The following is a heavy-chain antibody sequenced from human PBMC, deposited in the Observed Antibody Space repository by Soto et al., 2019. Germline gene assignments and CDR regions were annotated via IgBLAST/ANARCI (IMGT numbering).Heavy chain of an antibody. CDR1: GYSFTSYL. J-gene: IGHJ5*02. D-gene: IGHD3-10*02. CDR3: ARQPKKHLFPFDP. CDR2: IDPSDSYT. Sequence: GESLKISFKGSGYSFTSYLISWVRQMPVKGLAWTGRIDPSDSYTNYSPSFQGNVTISPDKSISTAYLQWSSLKASDTAMYYWARQPKKHLFPFDPCRRVTLVAVYS. V-gene: IGHV5-10-1*01.